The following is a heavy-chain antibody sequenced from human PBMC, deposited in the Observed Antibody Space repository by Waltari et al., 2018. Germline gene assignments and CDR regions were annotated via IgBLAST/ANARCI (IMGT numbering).Heavy chain of an antibody. V-gene: IGHV3-33*01. D-gene: IGHD2-15*01. CDR1: GSPFSSTS. Sequence: QVQLVQSGGGLVQPGRSLRVSCAASGSPFSSTSMHWVRQDPGKGLEWVASMSSDGIYKYYGDSVKGRYTVSRDNSENTLYLQMNSLRAEDTAVYYCARGGGGHLDYWGQGTPVTVSS. CDR2: MSSDGIYK. J-gene: IGHJ4*02. CDR3: ARGGGGHLDY.